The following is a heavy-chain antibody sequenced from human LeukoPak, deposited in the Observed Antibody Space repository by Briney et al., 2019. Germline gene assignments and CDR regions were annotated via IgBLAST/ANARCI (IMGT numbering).Heavy chain of an antibody. CDR3: ARLPGYCSSSSCYKMTIPFDY. D-gene: IGHD2-2*02. J-gene: IGHJ4*02. CDR1: GFTFSSYS. CDR2: ISSSSSYI. V-gene: IGHV3-21*01. Sequence: TGGSLRLSCAASGFTFSSYSMNWVRQAPGKGLEWVSSISSSSSYIYYADSVKGRFTISRDNAKNSLYLQMNSLRTEDTAVYYCARLPGYCSSSSCYKMTIPFDYWGQGTLVTVSS.